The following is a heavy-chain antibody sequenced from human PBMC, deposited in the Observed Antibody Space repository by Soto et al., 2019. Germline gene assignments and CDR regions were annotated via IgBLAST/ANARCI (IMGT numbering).Heavy chain of an antibody. CDR2: IRNGAGRA. CDR1: GFTFSSYP. J-gene: IGHJ6*03. CDR3: ANATARIVDSCHYMDV. D-gene: IGHD2-2*01. V-gene: IGHV3-23*01. Sequence: EAQLLESGGGLVLPGGSLRLSCTASGFTFSSYPLNWVRQAPGKGLEWVATIRNGAGRAYYADSVKGRVTISRDNASDTMYLQMNSLRAGDAAVDYCANATARIVDSCHYMDVWGKGTTVSVSS.